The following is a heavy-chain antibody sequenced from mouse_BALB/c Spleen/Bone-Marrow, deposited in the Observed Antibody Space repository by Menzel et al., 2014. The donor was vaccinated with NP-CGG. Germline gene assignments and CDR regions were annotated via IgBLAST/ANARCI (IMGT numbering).Heavy chain of an antibody. Sequence: EVQLQQSGPELVKPGASVKMSCKASGYSFASYVIQWVKQKPGQGLEWIGYVNPYNDGTNYNEKFKGKATLTSDKTSSTAYMELSSLTSEDSAVYYCARWDYRSDGVWFAYWGQGTLVTVSA. J-gene: IGHJ3*01. D-gene: IGHD2-14*01. CDR2: VNPYNDGT. V-gene: IGHV1-14*01. CDR1: GYSFASYV. CDR3: ARWDYRSDGVWFAY.